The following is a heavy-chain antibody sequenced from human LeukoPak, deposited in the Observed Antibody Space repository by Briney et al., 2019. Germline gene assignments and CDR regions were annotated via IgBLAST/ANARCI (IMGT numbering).Heavy chain of an antibody. D-gene: IGHD1-1*01. Sequence: PGGSLRLSCAASGFTFSSYCMHWVRQAPGKGLEWVAVISYDGSNKYYADSVKGRFTISRDNSKNTLYLQMNSLRAEDTAVYYCAKVIGMERRETTTYYYGMDVWGQGTTVTVSS. J-gene: IGHJ6*02. CDR2: ISYDGSNK. CDR1: GFTFSSYC. V-gene: IGHV3-30*18. CDR3: AKVIGMERRETTTYYYGMDV.